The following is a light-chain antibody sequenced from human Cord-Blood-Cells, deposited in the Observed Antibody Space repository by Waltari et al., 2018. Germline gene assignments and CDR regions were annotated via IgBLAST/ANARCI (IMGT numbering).Light chain of an antibody. CDR2: EGS. CDR3: CSYAGSSTWV. V-gene: IGLV2-23*01. J-gene: IGLJ3*02. Sequence: QSALTQPASVSGSPGQSITISCTGTSSDVGSYNLVSCYQQHPGKAPKLMIYEGSKRPSGFSNRFSGSKSGNTASLTISGLQAEDDADYYCCSYAGSSTWVFGGGTKLTVL. CDR1: SSDVGSYNL.